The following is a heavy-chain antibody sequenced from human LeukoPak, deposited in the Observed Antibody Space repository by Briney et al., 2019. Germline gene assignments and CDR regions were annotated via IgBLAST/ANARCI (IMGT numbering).Heavy chain of an antibody. CDR1: GYTFTSYG. V-gene: IGHV1-18*01. J-gene: IGHJ3*02. Sequence: ASVKVSCKASGYTFTSYGISWVRQAPGQGLEWMGWISAYNGNTNYAQKLQGRVTMTTDTSTSTAYMELRSLRSDDTAVYYCARASTTAGTSDAFDIWSQGTMVTVSS. D-gene: IGHD6-13*01. CDR2: ISAYNGNT. CDR3: ARASTTAGTSDAFDI.